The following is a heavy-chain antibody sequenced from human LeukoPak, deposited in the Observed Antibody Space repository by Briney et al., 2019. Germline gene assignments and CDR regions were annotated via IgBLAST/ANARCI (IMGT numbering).Heavy chain of an antibody. CDR3: ARDSPRTYYDFWSSPATFDY. J-gene: IGHJ4*02. CDR2: ISAYNGNT. V-gene: IGHV1-18*01. Sequence: ASVKVSCKASGYTFTSYGISWVRQAPGQGLGWMGWISAYNGNTNYAQKLQGRVTMTTDTSTSTAYMELRSLRSDDTAVYYCARDSPRTYYDFWSSPATFDYWGQGTLVTVSS. CDR1: GYTFTSYG. D-gene: IGHD3-3*01.